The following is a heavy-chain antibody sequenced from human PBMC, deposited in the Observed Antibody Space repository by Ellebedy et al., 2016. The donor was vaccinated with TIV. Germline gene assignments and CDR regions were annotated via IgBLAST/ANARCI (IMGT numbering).Heavy chain of an antibody. J-gene: IGHJ4*02. V-gene: IGHV4-34*01. CDR1: GGSFSGYY. Sequence: SETLSLXXAVYGGSFSGYYWSWIRQPPGKGLEWIGEINHSGSTNYNPSLKSRVTISVDTSKNQFSLKLSSVTAADTAVYYCARGYYGLDYWGQGTLVTVSS. CDR2: INHSGST. D-gene: IGHD3-10*01. CDR3: ARGYYGLDY.